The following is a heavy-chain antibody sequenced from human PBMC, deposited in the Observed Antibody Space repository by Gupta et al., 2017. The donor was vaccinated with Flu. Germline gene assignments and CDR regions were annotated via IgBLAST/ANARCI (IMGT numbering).Heavy chain of an antibody. V-gene: IGHV3-21*01. Sequence: EVQLVESGGGLVKPGGSLRLSCAASGFTFSSYSMNWVRQAPGKGLEWVSSISSSSSYIYYADSVKGRFTISRDNAKNSLYLQMNSLRAEDTAVYYCAWGPMGGYIRDAFDIWGQGTMVTVSS. CDR2: ISSSSSYI. J-gene: IGHJ3*02. CDR1: GFTFSSYS. CDR3: AWGPMGGYIRDAFDI. D-gene: IGHD5-12*01.